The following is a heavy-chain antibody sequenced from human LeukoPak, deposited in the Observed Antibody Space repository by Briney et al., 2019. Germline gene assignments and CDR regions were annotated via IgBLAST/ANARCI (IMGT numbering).Heavy chain of an antibody. D-gene: IGHD6-13*01. CDR1: GGSFSGYY. V-gene: IGHV4-34*01. CDR2: INHSGST. CDR3: ARDQQRLVPRARYYFDY. Sequence: KPSETLSLTCAVYGGSFSGYYWSWVRQHPGKGLEWIGEINHSGSTNYNPSLKSRVTISVDTSKNQFSLKLSSVTAADTAVYYCARDQQRLVPRARYYFDYWGQGTLVTVSS. J-gene: IGHJ4*02.